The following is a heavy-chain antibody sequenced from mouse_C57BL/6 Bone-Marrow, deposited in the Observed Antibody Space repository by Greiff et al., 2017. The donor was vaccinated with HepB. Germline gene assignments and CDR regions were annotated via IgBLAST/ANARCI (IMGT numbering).Heavy chain of an antibody. CDR1: GFTFSDYY. V-gene: IGHV5-16*01. CDR3: ARVYDGYYLYYAMDY. Sequence: EVNVVESEGGLVQPGSSMKLSCTASGFTFSDYYMAWVRQVPEKGLEWVANINYDGSSTYYLDSLKSRFIISRDNAKNILYLQMSSLKSEDTATYYCARVYDGYYLYYAMDYWGQGTSVTVSS. CDR2: INYDGSST. D-gene: IGHD2-3*01. J-gene: IGHJ4*01.